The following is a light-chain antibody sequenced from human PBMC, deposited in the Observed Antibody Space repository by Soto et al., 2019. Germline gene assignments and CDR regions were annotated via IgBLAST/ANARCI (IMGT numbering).Light chain of an antibody. J-gene: IGLJ2*01. Sequence: QSALTQPASVSGSPGQSITISCTGTSSDVGGYNYVSWYQQDPGKAPKLMIYDVNNRPSGVSNRFSGSKSGNTASLTISGLQAEDEDYYYCSSYTSSSTIAVFGGGTKLTVL. CDR3: SSYTSSSTIAV. V-gene: IGLV2-14*01. CDR1: SSDVGGYNY. CDR2: DVN.